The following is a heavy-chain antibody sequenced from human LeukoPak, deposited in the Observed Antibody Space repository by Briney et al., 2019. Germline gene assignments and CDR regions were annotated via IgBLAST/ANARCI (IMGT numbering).Heavy chain of an antibody. Sequence: GGSPRLSCAASGFTFSSYGMHWVRQAPGKGLEWVAFIRSDGNNKFYADSLKGRFTVSRDNSRNNVYLQMNSLRIEDTAVYYCARDTGDYYDSSGYYYAGWFDPWGQGTLVTVSA. J-gene: IGHJ5*02. CDR3: ARDTGDYYDSSGYYYAGWFDP. D-gene: IGHD3-22*01. CDR1: GFTFSSYG. V-gene: IGHV3-30*02. CDR2: IRSDGNNK.